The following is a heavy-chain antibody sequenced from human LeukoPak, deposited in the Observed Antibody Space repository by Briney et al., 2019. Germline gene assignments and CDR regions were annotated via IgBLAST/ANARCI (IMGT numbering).Heavy chain of an antibody. CDR3: AKSRIAARRGYYYGMDV. CDR2: ISWNSGSI. Sequence: SLRLSCAASGFTFDDYAMHWVRQAPGKGLEWVSGISWNSGSIGYADSVKGRFTISRDNAKNSLYLQMNSLRAEDTALYYCAKSRIAARRGYYYGMDVWGQGTTVTVSS. CDR1: GFTFDDYA. V-gene: IGHV3-9*01. D-gene: IGHD6-6*01. J-gene: IGHJ6*02.